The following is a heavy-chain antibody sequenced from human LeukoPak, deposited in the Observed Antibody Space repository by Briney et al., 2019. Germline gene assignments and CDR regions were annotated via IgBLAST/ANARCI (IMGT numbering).Heavy chain of an antibody. Sequence: GGSLRLSCAASGFTFYDYAMHWVRQVPGKGLEWVSLMTGDGGTRHYVDSVKGRFTISKDNSKETLYLQMNSLRPEDSGIYYCVKDTVTTLRGVLSDYYHGMHVWGQGTTVTVSS. CDR3: VKDTVTTLRGVLSDYYHGMHV. J-gene: IGHJ6*02. CDR2: MTGDGGTR. V-gene: IGHV3-43*02. D-gene: IGHD3-10*01. CDR1: GFTFYDYA.